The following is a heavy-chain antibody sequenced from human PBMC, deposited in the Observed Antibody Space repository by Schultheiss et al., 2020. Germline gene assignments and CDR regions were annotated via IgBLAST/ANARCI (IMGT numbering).Heavy chain of an antibody. Sequence: SETLSLTCTVSGGSISSSSYYWSWIRQPPGKGLEWIGYIYYSGSTYYNPSLKSRVTISVDTSKNQFSLKLSSVTAADTAVYYCARDTRITIFGAAFDPWGQGTLVTVSS. CDR3: ARDTRITIFGAAFDP. CDR2: IYYSGST. V-gene: IGHV4-31*03. CDR1: GGSISSSSYY. J-gene: IGHJ5*02. D-gene: IGHD3-3*01.